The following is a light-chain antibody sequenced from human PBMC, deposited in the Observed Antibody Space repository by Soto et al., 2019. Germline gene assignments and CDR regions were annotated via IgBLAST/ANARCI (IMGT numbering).Light chain of an antibody. V-gene: IGKV4-1*01. J-gene: IGKJ3*01. CDR1: QSVLHSSNDKDY. CDR2: WAS. Sequence: IVMTQSPDSLAVSLGERATINCKSSQSVLHSSNDKDYLAWYQQKPGQPPKLLIYWASTRESGVPDRFSGSGSGTDFTLTINSLQAEDVAVYYCQQYYTSPPLFTFGPGTKVDIK. CDR3: QQYYTSPPLFT.